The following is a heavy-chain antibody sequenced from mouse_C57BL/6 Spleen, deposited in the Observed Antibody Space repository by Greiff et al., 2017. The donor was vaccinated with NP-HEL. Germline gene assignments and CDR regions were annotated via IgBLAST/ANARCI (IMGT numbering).Heavy chain of an antibody. J-gene: IGHJ4*01. CDR1: GYSITSGYY. D-gene: IGHD2-4*01. V-gene: IGHV3-6*01. CDR2: ISYDGSN. CDR3: AIDLGYDYDVFAMDY. Sequence: EVQLQQSGPGLVKPSQSLSLTCSVTGYSITSGYYWNWLRQFPGNKLEWMGYISYDGSNNYNPSLKNRISITRDTSKNQFCLKLNSVTTEDTATYYCAIDLGYDYDVFAMDYWGQGTSVTVSS.